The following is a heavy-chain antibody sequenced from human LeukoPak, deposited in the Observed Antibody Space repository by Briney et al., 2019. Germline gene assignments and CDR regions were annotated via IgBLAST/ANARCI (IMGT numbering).Heavy chain of an antibody. CDR1: GFTFSSYG. Sequence: GGSLRLSCAASGFTFSSYGMSWARQAPGKGLEWVSAISGSGGSTYYADSVKGRFTISRDNSKNTLYLKMNSLRAEDTAVYYCAKGFVVVVSATQSSWFDPWGQGTLVTVSS. D-gene: IGHD2-15*01. J-gene: IGHJ5*02. CDR2: ISGSGGST. CDR3: AKGFVVVVSATQSSWFDP. V-gene: IGHV3-23*01.